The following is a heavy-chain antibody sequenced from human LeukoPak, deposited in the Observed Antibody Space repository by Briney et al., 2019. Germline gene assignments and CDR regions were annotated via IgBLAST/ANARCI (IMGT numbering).Heavy chain of an antibody. J-gene: IGHJ4*02. Sequence: SETLSLTCTVSGGSISSGSYYWSWIRQPAGKGLEWNGRIYTSGSTNYNPSLKSRVTISVDTSKNQFSLKLSSVTAADTAVYYCARFPASGEMAYYFDYWGQGTLVTVSS. CDR2: IYTSGST. CDR3: ARFPASGEMAYYFDY. CDR1: GGSISSGSYY. D-gene: IGHD5-24*01. V-gene: IGHV4-61*02.